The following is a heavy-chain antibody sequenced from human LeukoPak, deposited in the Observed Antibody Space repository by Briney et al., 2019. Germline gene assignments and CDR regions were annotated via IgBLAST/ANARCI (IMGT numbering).Heavy chain of an antibody. V-gene: IGHV3-23*01. CDR1: GFTFSSYA. CDR2: ISGSGGST. D-gene: IGHD5-18*01. Sequence: HPGGSLRLSCAASGFTFSSYAMSWVRQAPGKGLEWVSAISGSGGSTYYADSVKGRFTISRDNSKNTLYLQMNSLRAEDTAVYYCAKGGYSYGLYYYYYYMDVWGKGTTVTVSS. CDR3: AKGGYSYGLYYYYYYMDV. J-gene: IGHJ6*03.